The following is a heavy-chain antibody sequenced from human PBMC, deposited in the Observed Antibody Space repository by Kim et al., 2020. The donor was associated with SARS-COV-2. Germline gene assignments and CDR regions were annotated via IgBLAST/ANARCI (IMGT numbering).Heavy chain of an antibody. V-gene: IGHV1-24*01. CDR3: AIVGPEPLLS. D-gene: IGHD1-26*01. Sequence: ETIYAQKFQGRVTMTEDTSTDTAYMELSSLRSEDTAVYYCAIVGPEPLLSWGQGTLVTVSS. J-gene: IGHJ4*02. CDR2: ET.